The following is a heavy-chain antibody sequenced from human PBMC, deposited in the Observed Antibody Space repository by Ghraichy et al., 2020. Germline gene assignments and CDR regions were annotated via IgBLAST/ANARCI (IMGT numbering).Heavy chain of an antibody. CDR1: GLS. Sequence: GGSLRLSCTTSGLSVSWVRQAPGKGLEWVSSISSGGGTTYYADSVKGRFIISRDNSKNMVFLQMNNLRAEETAVYYCAEGLYSALVDYFVRWGQGTLVTVSS. CDR2: ISSGGGTT. D-gene: IGHD2/OR15-2a*01. J-gene: IGHJ4*02. V-gene: IGHV3-23*01. CDR3: AEGLYSALVDYFVR.